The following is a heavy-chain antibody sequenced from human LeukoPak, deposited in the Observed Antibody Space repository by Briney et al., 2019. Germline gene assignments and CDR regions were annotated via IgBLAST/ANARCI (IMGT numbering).Heavy chain of an antibody. CDR3: TSDEGDDTSY. J-gene: IGHJ4*02. V-gene: IGHV3-49*04. Sequence: GGSLRLSCTGSGFIFGDYAMNWVRQAPGKGLEWVGVIRSKAYGRTAEYAASVKGRFTISRDDSKSIAYLQMSSLKTEDTAVYYCTSDEGDDTSYWGQGTLVTVSS. D-gene: IGHD3-22*01. CDR1: GFIFGDYA. CDR2: IRSKAYGRTA.